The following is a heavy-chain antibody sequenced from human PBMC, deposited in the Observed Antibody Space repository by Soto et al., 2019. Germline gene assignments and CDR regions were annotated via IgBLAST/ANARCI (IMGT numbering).Heavy chain of an antibody. V-gene: IGHV1-2*02. D-gene: IGHD3-16*01. CDR3: ARDRVRTPGGVDSIDL. CDR2: INPQSGGS. Sequence: ASVKVSCKASGYVFSNYFMHWVRQAPGQGLEWMGYINPQSGGSKYEDNFQDRVTMTRDTPKTTVYMELRGLTSDDTAVYYCARDRVRTPGGVDSIDLWGQGTLVTVSS. CDR1: GYVFSNYF. J-gene: IGHJ4*03.